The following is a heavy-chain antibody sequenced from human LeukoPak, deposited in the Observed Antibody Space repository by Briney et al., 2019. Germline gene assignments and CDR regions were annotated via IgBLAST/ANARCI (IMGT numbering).Heavy chain of an antibody. J-gene: IGHJ4*02. CDR3: AKDGTRGIRFGKIPHYFDY. D-gene: IGHD3-10*01. V-gene: IGHV3-30*02. Sequence: PGGSLRLSCAASGSTFSSYGMHWVRQAPGKGLEWVAFIRYDGSNKYFADSVKGRFTISRDSSKNTLYLQMNSLRVDDTAVYYCAKDGTRGIRFGKIPHYFDYWGQGTLVTVSS. CDR2: IRYDGSNK. CDR1: GSTFSSYG.